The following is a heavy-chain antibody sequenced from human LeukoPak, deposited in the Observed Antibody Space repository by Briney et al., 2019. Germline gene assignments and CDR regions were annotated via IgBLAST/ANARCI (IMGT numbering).Heavy chain of an antibody. Sequence: PGGSLRLSCAASGFTFSSYSMNWVRQAPGKGLEWVSSISSSSSYIYYADSVKGRFTISRDNAKNSLYLQMNSLRAEDTAVYYCAREPTYYYDSSGYWSHYYYGMDVWGQGTTVTVSS. CDR1: GFTFSSYS. CDR3: AREPTYYYDSSGYWSHYYYGMDV. CDR2: ISSSSSYI. V-gene: IGHV3-21*01. D-gene: IGHD3-22*01. J-gene: IGHJ6*02.